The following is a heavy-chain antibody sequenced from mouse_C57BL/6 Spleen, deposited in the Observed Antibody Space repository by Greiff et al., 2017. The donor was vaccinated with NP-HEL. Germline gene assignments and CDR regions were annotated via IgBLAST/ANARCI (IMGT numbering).Heavy chain of an antibody. CDR3: ARAYYYGSSYPYWYFDV. CDR2: INPNNGGT. V-gene: IGHV1-26*01. J-gene: IGHJ1*03. Sequence: VQLQQSGPELVKPGASVKISCKASGYTFTDYYMNWVKQSHGKSLEWIGDINPNNGGTSYNQKFKGKATLTVDKSSSTAYMELRSLTSEDSAVYYCARAYYYGSSYPYWYFDVWGTGTTVTVSS. CDR1: GYTFTDYY. D-gene: IGHD1-1*01.